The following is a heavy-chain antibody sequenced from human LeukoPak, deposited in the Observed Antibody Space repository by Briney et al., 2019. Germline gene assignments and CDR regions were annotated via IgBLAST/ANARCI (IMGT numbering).Heavy chain of an antibody. CDR3: AKLYNWNDEGAFDI. D-gene: IGHD1-1*01. J-gene: IGHJ3*02. CDR2: ISSSSGYG. Sequence: GGSLRLSCAASGFTFSDYYMSWIRQAPAKGLEWVSFISSSSGYGNYAASVKGRFTISRDNAKNSLYLQMNSLRAEDTAVYYCAKLYNWNDEGAFDIWGRGTMVTVSS. V-gene: IGHV3-11*06. CDR1: GFTFSDYY.